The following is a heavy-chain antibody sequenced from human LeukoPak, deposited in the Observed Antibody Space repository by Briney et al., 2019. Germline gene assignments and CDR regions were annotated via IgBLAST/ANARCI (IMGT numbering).Heavy chain of an antibody. V-gene: IGHV3-20*04. CDR3: ARDSPYYYDSSGYYTPFDY. D-gene: IGHD3-22*01. J-gene: IGHJ4*02. Sequence: GGSLRLSCAASGFTFDDYGMSWVRQAPGKGLEWVSGINWNGGSTGYADSVKGRFTISRDNAKNSLYLEMNSLRAEDTALYYCARDSPYYYDSSGYYTPFDYWGQGTLVTVSS. CDR1: GFTFDDYG. CDR2: INWNGGST.